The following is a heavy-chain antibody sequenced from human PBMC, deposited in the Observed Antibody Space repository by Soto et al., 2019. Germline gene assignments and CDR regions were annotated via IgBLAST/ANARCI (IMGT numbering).Heavy chain of an antibody. D-gene: IGHD3-22*01. J-gene: IGHJ6*02. V-gene: IGHV1-24*01. CDR3: ARENSKDSSAEYYGMDV. Sequence: GASVKVSCKVSGYTLTELSMHWVRQAPGKGLEWMGGFDPEDGETIYAQKFQGRVTITADESTSTAYMELSSLRSEDTAVYYCARENSKDSSAEYYGMDVWGQGTTVTVSS. CDR1: GYTLTELS. CDR2: FDPEDGET.